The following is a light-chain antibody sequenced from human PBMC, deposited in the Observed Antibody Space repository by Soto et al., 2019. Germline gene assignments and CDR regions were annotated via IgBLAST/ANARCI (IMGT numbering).Light chain of an antibody. CDR1: QGISTY. V-gene: IGKV1-39*01. J-gene: IGKJ2*01. CDR2: DAS. Sequence: DIQMTQSPSSLSASVGDRVTITCRASQGISTYLVWYQQRQGRAPKLLIYDASSLHSGVPSRFSGSGSGTDFTLTISSLQPEDFATCYCQQSYRTPYTFGQGTKLETK. CDR3: QQSYRTPYT.